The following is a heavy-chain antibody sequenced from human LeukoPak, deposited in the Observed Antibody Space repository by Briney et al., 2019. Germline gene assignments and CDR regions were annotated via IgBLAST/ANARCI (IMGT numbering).Heavy chain of an antibody. D-gene: IGHD2-21*01. V-gene: IGHV1-8*01. CDR2: MNPNSGNT. J-gene: IGHJ4*02. CDR3: GIFLGEPLWSGVDY. Sequence: GASVKVSCKASGYTFTSYDINWVRQATGQGLEWMGWMNPNSGNTGYAQKFQGRVTMTRNTSISTAYMELSSLRSEDTAVYYCGIFLGEPLWSGVDYGGRGTLVTASS. CDR1: GYTFTSYD.